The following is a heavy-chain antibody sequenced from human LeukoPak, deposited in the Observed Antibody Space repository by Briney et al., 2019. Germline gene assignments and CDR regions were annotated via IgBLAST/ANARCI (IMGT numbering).Heavy chain of an antibody. D-gene: IGHD3-16*01. CDR3: ATAARRRWAQRFDY. Sequence: PSETLSLTCAVPGYSISSGYYLSWIRRAPGKGLEWISYISNNDRSIYYADSVKGRFTISRDNAKNSLYLEMSSLRADDTAIYYCATAARRRWAQRFDYWGQGTQVTVSS. V-gene: IGHV3-11*04. CDR2: ISNNDRSI. CDR1: GYSISSGYY. J-gene: IGHJ4*02.